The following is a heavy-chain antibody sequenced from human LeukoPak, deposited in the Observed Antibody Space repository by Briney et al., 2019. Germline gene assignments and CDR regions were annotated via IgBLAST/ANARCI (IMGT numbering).Heavy chain of an antibody. CDR1: GGSISSYY. J-gene: IGHJ4*02. V-gene: IGHV4-4*07. D-gene: IGHD3-16*02. Sequence: KPSETLSLTCTVSGGSISSYYWSWIRQPAGKGLEWIGRIYTSGSTNYNPSLKSRVTMSVDTSKNQFSLKLSSVTAADTAVYYCARSYYDYVWGSYPYFDYWGQGTLVTVSS. CDR2: IYTSGST. CDR3: ARSYYDYVWGSYPYFDY.